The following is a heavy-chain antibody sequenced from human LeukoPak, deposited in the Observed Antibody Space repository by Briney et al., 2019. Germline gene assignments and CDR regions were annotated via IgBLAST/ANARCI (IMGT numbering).Heavy chain of an antibody. CDR3: VARDYYDSSGSNAFDI. Sequence: SETLSLTCTVSGGPVSSGSYYWSWIRQPPGKGLEWIGYIYYSGSTNYNPSLKSRVTISVDTSKNQFSLKLSSVTAADTAVYYCVARDYYDSSGSNAFDIWGQGTMVTVSS. CDR1: GGPVSSGSYY. V-gene: IGHV4-61*01. D-gene: IGHD3-22*01. J-gene: IGHJ3*02. CDR2: IYYSGST.